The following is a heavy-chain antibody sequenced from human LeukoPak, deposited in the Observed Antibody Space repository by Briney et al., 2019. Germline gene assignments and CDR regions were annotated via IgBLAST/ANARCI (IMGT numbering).Heavy chain of an antibody. CDR3: ASGVGYYMGAFDI. CDR2: ISGSGGST. V-gene: IGHV3-23*01. J-gene: IGHJ3*02. CDR1: GFTFSSYA. D-gene: IGHD3-3*01. Sequence: GGSLRLSCAASGFTFSSYAMSWVRQAPGKGLEWVSAISGSGGSTYYADSVKGRFTISRDNSKNTLYLQMNSLRAEDTAVYYCASGVGYYMGAFDIWGQGTMVTVSS.